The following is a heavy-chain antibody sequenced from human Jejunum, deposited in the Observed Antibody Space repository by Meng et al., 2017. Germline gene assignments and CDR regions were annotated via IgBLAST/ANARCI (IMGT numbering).Heavy chain of an antibody. Sequence: TVKGPVPTQVKPTRTLTLPVSFSGFGLSTGGVGVGWLRQPPGKALDGLALIYWDDDKRYNPSLKNRLTITKDTSKIQVVLTMTNVDPADTATYYCAHRLAYISNYNVGWFDPWGQGTLVTVSS. J-gene: IGHJ5*02. CDR3: AHRLAYISNYNVGWFDP. V-gene: IGHV2-5*02. CDR1: GFGLSTGGVG. D-gene: IGHD4-11*01. CDR2: IYWDDDK.